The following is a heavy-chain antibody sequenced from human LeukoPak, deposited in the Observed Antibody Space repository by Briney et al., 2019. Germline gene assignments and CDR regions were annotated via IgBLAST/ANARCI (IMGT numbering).Heavy chain of an antibody. CDR1: GFTFRDYY. J-gene: IGHJ6*03. D-gene: IGHD4-17*01. Sequence: PGGSLRLSCEASGFTFRDYYMSWIRQAPGKGLECVSYITSSGSTIYYADSVKGRFTVSRDNANNSLYLQMNSLRAEDTAVYYCAREYGDRYFYYYYMDVWGKGTTVTVSS. CDR2: ITSSGSTI. V-gene: IGHV3-11*04. CDR3: AREYGDRYFYYYYMDV.